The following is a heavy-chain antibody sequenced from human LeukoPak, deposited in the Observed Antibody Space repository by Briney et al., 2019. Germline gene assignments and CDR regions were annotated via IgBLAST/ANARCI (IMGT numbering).Heavy chain of an antibody. V-gene: IGHV1-2*02. CDR2: INPNSGGT. CDR3: ASSLMRDIVVVPAASAAFDI. CDR1: GYTFTSYG. D-gene: IGHD2-2*01. Sequence: ASVKVSCKASGYTFTSYGISWVRQAPGQGLEWMGWINPNSGGTNYAQKFQGRVTMTRDTSISTAYMELSRLRSDDTAVYYCASSLMRDIVVVPAASAAFDIWGQGTMVTVSS. J-gene: IGHJ3*02.